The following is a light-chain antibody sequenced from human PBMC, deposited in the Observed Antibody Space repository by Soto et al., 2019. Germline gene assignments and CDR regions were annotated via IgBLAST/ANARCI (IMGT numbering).Light chain of an antibody. V-gene: IGKV3-20*01. J-gene: IGKJ2*01. Sequence: EIVLTQSPGTLSLSPGERATLSCRASQRVSSSYLAWYHQKPGQAPRLLIYGASSRATGILDRFSGSGSGTDFTLTISRLEPEDFAVYYCQQHGGSPHTFGQGTELEI. CDR1: QRVSSSY. CDR3: QQHGGSPHT. CDR2: GAS.